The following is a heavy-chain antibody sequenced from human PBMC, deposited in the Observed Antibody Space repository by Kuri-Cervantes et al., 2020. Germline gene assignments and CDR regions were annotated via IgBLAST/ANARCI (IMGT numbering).Heavy chain of an antibody. CDR2: IIPIFGTA. Sequence: SVKVSCKASGGTFSSYAISWVRQAPGQGLEWMGGIIPIFGTANYAQKFQGRVTITTDESTSTAYMELSSLRSEDTAVYYCARDRYPYGSGSHQGIPRYYYYYYYMDVWGKGTTVTVSS. J-gene: IGHJ6*03. CDR1: GGTFSSYA. D-gene: IGHD3-10*01. CDR3: ARDRYPYGSGSHQGIPRYYYYYYYMDV. V-gene: IGHV1-69*05.